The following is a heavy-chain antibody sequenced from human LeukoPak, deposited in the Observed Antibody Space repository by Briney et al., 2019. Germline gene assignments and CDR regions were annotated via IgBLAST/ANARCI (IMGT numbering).Heavy chain of an antibody. CDR2: IWYDGSNK. CDR3: ARGSLEATVTPFGY. D-gene: IGHD4-11*01. J-gene: IGHJ4*02. Sequence: GRSLRLSCAASGFTFSNYGMNWVRQAPGKGLEWVAVIWYDGSNKYYADSVKGRFTISRDNSKNTLYLQMNSLRAEDTAVYYCARGSLEATVTPFGYWGQGTLVTVSS. V-gene: IGHV3-33*08. CDR1: GFTFSNYG.